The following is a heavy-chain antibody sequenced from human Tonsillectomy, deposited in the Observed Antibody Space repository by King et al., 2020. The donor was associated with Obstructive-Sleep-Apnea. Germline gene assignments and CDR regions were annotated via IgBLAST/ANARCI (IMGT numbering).Heavy chain of an antibody. CDR2: MSPSSGST. CDR1: GYTFTSYD. CDR3: ARSKGPGAFDI. J-gene: IGHJ3*02. V-gene: IGHV1-8*01. Sequence: VQLVESGAEVKKPGASVKVSCKASGYTFTSYDINWVRQATGRGLEWMAWMSPSSGSTAHAQKFQGRVTMTSSAPNSTAYMDLSSLQSEDTAVYYCARSKGPGAFDIWGQGKMVIVSS.